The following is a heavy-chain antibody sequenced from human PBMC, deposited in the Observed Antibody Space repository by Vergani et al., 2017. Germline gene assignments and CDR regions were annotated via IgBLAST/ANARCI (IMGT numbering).Heavy chain of an antibody. CDR2: ISSSSSTI. D-gene: IGHD3-10*01. Sequence: EVQLVESGGGLVQPGGSLRLSCAASGFTFSSYSMNWVRQAPGKGLEWVSYISSSSSTIYYADSVKGRFTISRDNSKNTLYLQMNSLRAEDTAVYYCARAMILWFGENDYWGQGTLVTVSS. V-gene: IGHV3-48*01. J-gene: IGHJ4*02. CDR3: ARAMILWFGENDY. CDR1: GFTFSSYS.